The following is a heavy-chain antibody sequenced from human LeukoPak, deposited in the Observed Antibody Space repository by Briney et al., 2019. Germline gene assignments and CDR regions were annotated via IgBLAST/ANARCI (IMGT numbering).Heavy chain of an antibody. CDR1: GYSFTNYW. CDR3: ARLYSTDWMGFDY. D-gene: IGHD6-19*01. J-gene: IGHJ4*02. V-gene: IGHV5-51*01. Sequence: PGESLKISCECSGYSFTNYWIGWVRQMPGKGLEWMGIIYPDDSEGRYSPSFQGQVTFSADRAINTAYLHWSRLKASDTAMYYCARLYSTDWMGFDYWGQGTLVTVSS. CDR2: IYPDDSEG.